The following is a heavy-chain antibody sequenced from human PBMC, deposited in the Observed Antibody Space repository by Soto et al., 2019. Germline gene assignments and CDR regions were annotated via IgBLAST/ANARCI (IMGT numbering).Heavy chain of an antibody. D-gene: IGHD6-13*01. V-gene: IGHV1-18*01. CDR2: ISAYNGNT. CDR1: GYTFTSYG. Sequence: ASVKVSCKASGYTFTSYGISWVRQAPGQGLEWMGWISAYNGNTNYAQKLQGRVTMTTDTSTSTAYMELRSLRSDDTAVYYCARVSAAASRGNWFDPWGQGTLVTVSS. J-gene: IGHJ5*02. CDR3: ARVSAAASRGNWFDP.